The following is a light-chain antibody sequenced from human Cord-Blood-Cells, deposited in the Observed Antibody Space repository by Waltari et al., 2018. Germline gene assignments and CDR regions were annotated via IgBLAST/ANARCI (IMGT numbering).Light chain of an antibody. CDR2: DVS. V-gene: IGLV2-11*01. CDR1: SSDVVGYNY. J-gene: IGLJ2*01. Sequence: QSALTQPRSVSGSPGQSVTISCTGPSSDVVGYNYVSWYQQHPGKAPNLMIYDVSKRPSGVPDRFSGSKSGNTASLTISGLQAEDEADYYCCSYAGSFGRGTKLTVL. CDR3: CSYAGS.